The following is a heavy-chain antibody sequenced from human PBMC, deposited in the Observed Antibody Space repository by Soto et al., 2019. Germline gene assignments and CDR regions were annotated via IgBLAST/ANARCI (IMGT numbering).Heavy chain of an antibody. CDR3: GRHSGGATTGKDY. CDR2: TSAFDSDT. CDR1: GYTFTYYW. V-gene: IGHV5-51*01. J-gene: IGHJ4*01. Sequence: LGESLKISCEGSGYTFTYYWIGWVGKMPGKGLEWMGVTSAFDSDTRYSPSFQGRVTISAVQSTNPAYLELSRLQASDTAIYYCGRHSGGATTGKDYRGQGTLVAGSS. D-gene: IGHD3-16*01.